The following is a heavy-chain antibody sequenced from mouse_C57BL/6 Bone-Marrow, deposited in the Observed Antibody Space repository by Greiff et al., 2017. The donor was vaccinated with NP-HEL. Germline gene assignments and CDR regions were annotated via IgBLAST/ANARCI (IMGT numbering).Heavy chain of an antibody. D-gene: IGHD1-1*01. CDR3: ARYYYGSSFMDY. CDR1: GYTFTNYW. V-gene: IGHV1-63*01. CDR2: IYPGGGYT. Sequence: QVQLKESGAELVRPGTSVKMSCKASGYTFTNYWIGWAKQRPGHGLEWIGDIYPGGGYTNYNEKFKGKATLTADKSSSTAYMQFSSLTSEDSAIYYCARYYYGSSFMDYWGQGTSVTVSS. J-gene: IGHJ4*01.